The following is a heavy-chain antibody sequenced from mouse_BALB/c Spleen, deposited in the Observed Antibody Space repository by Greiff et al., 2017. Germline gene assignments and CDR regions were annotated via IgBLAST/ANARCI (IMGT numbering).Heavy chain of an antibody. CDR1: GFSLTGYG. J-gene: IGHJ3*01. Sequence: QVQLKESGPGLVAPSQSLSITCTVSGFSLTGYGVNWVRQPPGKGLEWLGMIWGDGSTDYNSALKSRLSISKDNSKSQVFLKMNSLQTDDTARYYCARGPPLYGSSPFAYWGQGTLVTVSA. CDR3: ARGPPLYGSSPFAY. D-gene: IGHD1-1*01. V-gene: IGHV2-6-7*01. CDR2: IWGDGST.